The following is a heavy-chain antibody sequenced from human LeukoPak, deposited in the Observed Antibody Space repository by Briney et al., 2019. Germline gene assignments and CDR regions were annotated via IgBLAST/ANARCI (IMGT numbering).Heavy chain of an antibody. CDR3: VRGHHGLEI. Sequence: PGGSLRLSCAASGFTSSSYWMSWVRQAPGKGLEWVANTNPDGSEKYYVDSVKGRFTISRDNAKDSLYLQMNSLRGEDTAVYYCVRGHHGLEIWGQGTMVTVSS. CDR1: GFTSSSYW. CDR2: TNPDGSEK. J-gene: IGHJ3*02. V-gene: IGHV3-7*01.